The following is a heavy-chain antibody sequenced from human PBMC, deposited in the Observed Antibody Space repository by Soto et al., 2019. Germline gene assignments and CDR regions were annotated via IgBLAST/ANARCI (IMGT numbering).Heavy chain of an antibody. Sequence: QVQLVQSGAEVKKPGASVKVSCKASGYTFTSYDINWVRQATGQGLEWMGWMNPNSGNTGYAQKFQGRVTMTRNTSISTAYMELSSLRSEDTAVYYCASTVPPDFWSGYYSYNYYYMDVWGKGTTVTVSS. D-gene: IGHD3-3*01. CDR3: ASTVPPDFWSGYYSYNYYYMDV. J-gene: IGHJ6*03. CDR2: MNPNSGNT. V-gene: IGHV1-8*01. CDR1: GYTFTSYD.